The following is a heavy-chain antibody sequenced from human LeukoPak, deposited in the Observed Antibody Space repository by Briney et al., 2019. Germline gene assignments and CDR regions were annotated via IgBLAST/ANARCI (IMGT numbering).Heavy chain of an antibody. CDR3: ARREVRGSYYTFNY. CDR2: IYTSGST. D-gene: IGHD1-26*01. CDR1: GGSFSGYY. Sequence: SETLSLTCAVYGGSFSGYYWSGIRQPPGRGLEWIGRIYTSGSTNYNPSLKSRVTMSLDMSKNQFSLKLTSVTAADTAVYYCARREVRGSYYTFNYWRQGTLVTVSS. J-gene: IGHJ4*02. V-gene: IGHV4-59*10.